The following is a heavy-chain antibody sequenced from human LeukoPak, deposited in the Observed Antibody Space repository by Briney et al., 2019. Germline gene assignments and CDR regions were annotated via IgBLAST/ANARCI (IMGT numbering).Heavy chain of an antibody. J-gene: IGHJ6*02. Sequence: SETLSLTCDVFGGSFTDYFRTWIRQSPGKGLEWIGEINDYIGNTNYNPSLSSRVSISLEKSKNQFSLELRSVTAADTAVYYCARGRIAKIVVVHSFQYGMDVWGQGTTVTVSS. CDR2: INDYIGNT. D-gene: IGHD3-22*01. CDR3: ARGRIAKIVVVHSFQYGMDV. V-gene: IGHV4-34*01. CDR1: GGSFTDYF.